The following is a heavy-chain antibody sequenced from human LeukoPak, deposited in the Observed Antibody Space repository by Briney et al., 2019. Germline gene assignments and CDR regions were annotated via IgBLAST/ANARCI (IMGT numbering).Heavy chain of an antibody. V-gene: IGHV4-4*07. D-gene: IGHD2-21*02. J-gene: IGHJ4*02. CDR2: IYTSGST. CDR1: GGSISSYY. Sequence: ASETLSLTCTVSGGSISSYYWSWIRQPAGKGLEWIGRIYTSGSTDYNPSLKSRVTISVDKSKNQFPLKLTSVTAADTAVYYCAREGLVTAISPPLDYWGQGTLVTVSS. CDR3: AREGLVTAISPPLDY.